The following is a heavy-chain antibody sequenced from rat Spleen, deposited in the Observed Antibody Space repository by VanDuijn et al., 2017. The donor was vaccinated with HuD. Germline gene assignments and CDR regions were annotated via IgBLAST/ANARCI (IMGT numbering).Heavy chain of an antibody. D-gene: IGHD1-4*01. CDR3: TTLRPGYNPPYWYFDF. Sequence: EVQLVESGGGLVQPGRSLKLSCAASGFTFSNYGMAWVRQAPTKGLEWVASITNSGGSTYYRDSVKGRFTISRDNAKSTLYLQMDSLRSEDTATYYCTTLRPGYNPPYWYFDFWGPGTMVTVSS. CDR1: GFTFSNYG. CDR2: ITNSGGST. J-gene: IGHJ1*01. V-gene: IGHV5-27*01.